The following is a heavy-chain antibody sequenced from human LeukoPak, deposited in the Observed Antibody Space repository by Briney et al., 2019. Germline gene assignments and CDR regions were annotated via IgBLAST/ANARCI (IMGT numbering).Heavy chain of an antibody. CDR2: IYSDGSK. Sequence: GGSLRLSCAASGFSVSSNYMNWVRQAPGKGLEWVSVIYSDGSKYYADSLMGRFTISRDNAGNSLYLQLISLRVEDTAVYYCARVAFGLYVMDVWGQGTTVTVSS. CDR1: GFSVSSNY. CDR3: ARVAFGLYVMDV. V-gene: IGHV3-53*01. D-gene: IGHD3/OR15-3a*01. J-gene: IGHJ6*02.